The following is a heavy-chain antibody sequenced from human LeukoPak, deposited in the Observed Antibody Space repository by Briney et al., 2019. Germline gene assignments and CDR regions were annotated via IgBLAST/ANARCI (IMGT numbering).Heavy chain of an antibody. D-gene: IGHD1-26*01. V-gene: IGHV3-48*01. CDR2: ISSSSSTI. CDR3: AKDRIVVGATTPDY. CDR1: GFTFSTYS. J-gene: IGHJ4*02. Sequence: SGGSLRLSCAASGFTFSTYSMNWVRQAPGKGLEWVSYISSSSSTIYYADSVKGRFTISRDNAKNSLYLQMNSLRAEDTAVYYCAKDRIVVGATTPDYWGQGTLVTVSS.